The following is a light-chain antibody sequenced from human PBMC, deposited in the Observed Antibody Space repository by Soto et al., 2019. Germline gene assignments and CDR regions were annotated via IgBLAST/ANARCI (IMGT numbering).Light chain of an antibody. CDR2: WAS. Sequence: TQSPDSLALFLVEXAXXXXXGSXXXXSSSDNRNYLAWFQQKVGQPPKLLIRWASTRESGVPDRFSASGSATDRTPTIDSLQADDVAPYYRQTYHRVPLTFGGGTKVDIK. CDR1: XXXXSSSDNRNY. V-gene: IGKV4-1*01. CDR3: QTYHRVPLT. J-gene: IGKJ4*01.